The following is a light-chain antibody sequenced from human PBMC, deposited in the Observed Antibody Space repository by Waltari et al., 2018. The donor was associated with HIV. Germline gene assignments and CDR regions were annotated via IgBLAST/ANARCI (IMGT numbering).Light chain of an antibody. Sequence: QSALTQPASVSGSPGQPPTISCTGTSSDVGGYNYLSRYQPHPGKAPKLMMFEVSNRPSGVSNRVSGSKSVNTASLTISGLQAEDEADYYCSSYTTRSTPDPNWVFGGGTKLTVL. V-gene: IGLV2-14*01. CDR3: SSYTTRSTPDPNWV. CDR2: EVS. CDR1: SSDVGGYNY. J-gene: IGLJ3*02.